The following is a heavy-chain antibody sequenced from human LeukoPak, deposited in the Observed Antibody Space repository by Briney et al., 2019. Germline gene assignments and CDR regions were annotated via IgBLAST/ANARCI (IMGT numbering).Heavy chain of an antibody. CDR3: ARGDRYLDWLRRKYYFDY. V-gene: IGHV4-34*01. CDR2: INHSGST. D-gene: IGHD3-9*01. J-gene: IGHJ4*02. CDR1: GGSFSGYY. Sequence: RASETLSLTCAVYGGSFSGYYWSWIRQPPGKGLEWIGEINHSGSTNYNPSLKSRVTISVDTSKNQFSLKLSSVTAADTAVYYCARGDRYLDWLRRKYYFDYWGQGTLVTVSS.